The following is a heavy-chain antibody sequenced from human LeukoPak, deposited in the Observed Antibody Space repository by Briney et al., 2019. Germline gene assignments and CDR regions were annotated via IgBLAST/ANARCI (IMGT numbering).Heavy chain of an antibody. J-gene: IGHJ4*02. CDR2: THYSGST. CDR1: GGSISSYY. CDR3: ARGAAGTGAADY. Sequence: SETLSLTCTVSGGSISSYYWSWIRQPPGKGLEWIGYTHYSGSTKYNPSLKSRLTMSLDTSKNQFSLRLSSVTAADTAVYFCARGAAGTGAADYWGQGTLVTVSS. D-gene: IGHD6-13*01. V-gene: IGHV4-59*01.